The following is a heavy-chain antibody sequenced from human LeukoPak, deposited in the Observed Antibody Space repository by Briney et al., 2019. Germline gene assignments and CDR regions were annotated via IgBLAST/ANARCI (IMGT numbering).Heavy chain of an antibody. Sequence: PGGSLRLSCAASGFTFSSYGMHWVRQAPGKGLEWVAVIWYDGSNKYYADSVKGRFTISRDNSKNTLYLQMNSLRAEDTAVYYCARDIGGSRAPITMVRGVIIGFEEAIDYWGQGTLVTVSS. J-gene: IGHJ4*02. D-gene: IGHD3-10*01. CDR1: GFTFSSYG. CDR2: IWYDGSNK. CDR3: ARDIGGSRAPITMVRGVIIGFEEAIDY. V-gene: IGHV3-33*01.